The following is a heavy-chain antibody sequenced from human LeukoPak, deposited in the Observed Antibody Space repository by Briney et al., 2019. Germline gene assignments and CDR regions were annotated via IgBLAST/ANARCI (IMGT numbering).Heavy chain of an antibody. V-gene: IGHV3-7*01. CDR1: GFTFSSYA. D-gene: IGHD5-24*01. J-gene: IGHJ4*02. Sequence: GGSLRLSCAASGFTFSSYAMSWVRQAPGKGLEWVANIKQDGSEKYYVDSVKGRFTISRDNAKNSLYLQMNSLRAEDTAVYYCARTESTRWLQFDYWGQGTLVTVSS. CDR2: IKQDGSEK. CDR3: ARTESTRWLQFDY.